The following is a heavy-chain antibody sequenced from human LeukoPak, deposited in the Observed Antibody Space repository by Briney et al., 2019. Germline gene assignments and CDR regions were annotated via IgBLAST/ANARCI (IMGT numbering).Heavy chain of an antibody. D-gene: IGHD3-10*01. V-gene: IGHV3-53*01. CDR3: ARDLGGSGSY. CDR1: GFTVSNTY. J-gene: IGHJ4*02. Sequence: PGGSLRLSCAASGFTVSNTYMSWVRQAPGKGLEWVSIIYSGGGTRYADSVKGRFTISRDNAKNTLYLQMNSLRAEDTAVYYCARDLGGSGSYWGQRTLVTVSS. CDR2: IYSGGGT.